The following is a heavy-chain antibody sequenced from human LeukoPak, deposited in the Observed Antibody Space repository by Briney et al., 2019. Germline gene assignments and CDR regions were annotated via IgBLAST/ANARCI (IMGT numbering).Heavy chain of an antibody. V-gene: IGHV3-23*01. CDR2: ISGSGGST. J-gene: IGHJ2*01. Sequence: GSLRLSCAASGFTFSSYAMSWVRQAPGKGLEWVSAISGSGGSTYYADSVKGRFTISRDNSKNTLYLQMNSLRAEDTAVYYCAKATLGEWYFDLWGRGTLVTVSS. CDR1: GFTFSSYA. CDR3: AKATLGEWYFDL. D-gene: IGHD3-16*01.